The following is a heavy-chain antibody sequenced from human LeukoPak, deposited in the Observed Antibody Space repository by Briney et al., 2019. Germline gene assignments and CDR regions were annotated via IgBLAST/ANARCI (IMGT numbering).Heavy chain of an antibody. CDR3: AREEYSSSSGWFNP. CDR2: IYTSGST. CDR1: GGSISSYY. D-gene: IGHD6-6*01. J-gene: IGHJ5*02. Sequence: PSETLSLTCTVSGGSISSYYWSWIRQPAGKGLEWIERIYTSGSTNYNPSLKSRVTMSVDTSKNQFSLKLSSVTAADTAVYYCAREEYSSSSGWFNPWGQGTLVTVSS. V-gene: IGHV4-4*07.